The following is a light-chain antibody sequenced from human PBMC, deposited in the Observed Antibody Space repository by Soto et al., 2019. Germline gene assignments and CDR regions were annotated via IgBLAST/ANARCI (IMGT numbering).Light chain of an antibody. CDR1: QNVDHW. J-gene: IGKJ1*01. Sequence: DIPMTQSPSTLSASVGDRVTITCRASQNVDHWVAWYQQKPGKAPKFLIYDASNLESGVPSRFSGRGSGTEFTLTISSLQPDDFATYYCQRYNSNSRTFGQGTRVEI. V-gene: IGKV1-5*01. CDR2: DAS. CDR3: QRYNSNSRT.